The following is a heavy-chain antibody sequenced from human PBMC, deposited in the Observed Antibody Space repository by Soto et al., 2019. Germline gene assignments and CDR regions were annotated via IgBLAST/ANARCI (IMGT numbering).Heavy chain of an antibody. CDR1: GYTFTSYG. J-gene: IGHJ4*02. D-gene: IGHD6-13*01. V-gene: IGHV1-18*01. CDR2: ISAYNGNT. CDR3: AREGSDSSSWYYFDP. Sequence: ASVKVSCKASGYTFTSYGISWVRQAPGQGLEWMGWISAYNGNTNYAQKLQGRVTMTTDTSTSTAYMELRSLRSDDTAVYYCAREGSDSSSWYYFDPWGQGTLVTVSS.